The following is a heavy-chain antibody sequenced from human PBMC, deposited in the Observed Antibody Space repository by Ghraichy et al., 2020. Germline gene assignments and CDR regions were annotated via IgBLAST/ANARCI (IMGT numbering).Heavy chain of an antibody. J-gene: IGHJ5*02. CDR3: ARGLRVVVLTDSSSWFDH. V-gene: IGHV4-34*01. CDR1: GGPFNGHY. D-gene: IGHD2-21*02. Sequence: SETLSLTCAGYGGPFNGHYWTWIRQLPGKGLEWIGEINHSGSATYKPSLRGRVTMSVDTSKNQFSLKLNSLTAADTAVYFCARGLRVVVLTDSSSWFDHWGQGTPVTVSS. CDR2: INHSGSA.